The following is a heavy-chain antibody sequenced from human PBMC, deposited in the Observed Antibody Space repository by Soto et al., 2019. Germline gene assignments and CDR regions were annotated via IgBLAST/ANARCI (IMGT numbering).Heavy chain of an antibody. V-gene: IGHV1-8*01. CDR1: GYTFTSHG. D-gene: IGHD3-22*01. J-gene: IGHJ4*02. Sequence: APVKASCKTSGYTFTSHGINWVRHPTAQGREWRGWMNPNIGNTGYAQKSQGRDTTTSNTSICTAYMELSSLRCEDSSFYYCSGDDRSVYACCGQGPLVTVSS. CDR2: MNPNIGNT. CDR3: SGDDRSVYAC.